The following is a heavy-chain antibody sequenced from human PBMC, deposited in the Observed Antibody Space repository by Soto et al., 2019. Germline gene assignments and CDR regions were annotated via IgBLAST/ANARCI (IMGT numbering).Heavy chain of an antibody. CDR2: IYYSGSN. CDR1: GGSVSSGSYY. D-gene: IGHD2-15*01. Sequence: QVQLQESGPGLVKPSETLSLTCTVSGGSVSSGSYYWSWIRQPPGKGLEWIGYIYYSGSNNYNPSLMSRVTISVDTSKNQFSLKLSSVTAADTAVYYCARDGGLRGSYYYYSYGMDVWGQGTTVTVSS. CDR3: ARDGGLRGSYYYYSYGMDV. J-gene: IGHJ6*02. V-gene: IGHV4-61*01.